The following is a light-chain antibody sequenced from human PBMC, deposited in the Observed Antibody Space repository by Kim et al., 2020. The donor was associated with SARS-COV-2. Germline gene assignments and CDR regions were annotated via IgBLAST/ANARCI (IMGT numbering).Light chain of an antibody. Sequence: EIVLTQSPGTLSLSPGERATLSCRASQSVTSSYLAWYQQKPGQAPRLLIYGASSRATGIPDRFSGSVSGTDFTLTISRLEPEDFAVYYCQQYGSSPGTFGRGTKLEI. CDR2: GAS. CDR3: QQYGSSPGT. V-gene: IGKV3-20*01. J-gene: IGKJ2*01. CDR1: QSVTSSY.